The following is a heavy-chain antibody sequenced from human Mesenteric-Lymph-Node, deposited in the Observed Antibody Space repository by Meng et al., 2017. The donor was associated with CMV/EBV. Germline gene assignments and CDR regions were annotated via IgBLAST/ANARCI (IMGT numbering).Heavy chain of an antibody. J-gene: IGHJ4*02. CDR2: IYSDGST. V-gene: IGHV3-53*01. CDR1: GFTVSSSY. CDR3: ARVRSWHRDPYFDY. Sequence: ETLSLTCAASGFTVSSSYMSWVRQAPGKGLEWVSVIYSDGSTYYADSVKARFTISRDNSKNPLYLQRNSLRAEDTAVYYCARVRSWHRDPYFDYWGQGTLVTVSS. D-gene: IGHD6-13*01.